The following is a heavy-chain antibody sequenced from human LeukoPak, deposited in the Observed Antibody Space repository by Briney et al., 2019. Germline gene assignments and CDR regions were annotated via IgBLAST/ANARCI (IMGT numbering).Heavy chain of an antibody. V-gene: IGHV3-23*01. J-gene: IGHJ4*02. Sequence: GGSLRLSCAASGFTFSSYAMSWVRQAPGKGLEWVSAISGSGGSTYYADSVKGRFTISRDNSKDTLYLQMNSLRAEDTAVYYCAKTSGELNVWDYWGQGTLVTVS. D-gene: IGHD3-10*01. CDR2: ISGSGGST. CDR1: GFTFSSYA. CDR3: AKTSGELNVWDY.